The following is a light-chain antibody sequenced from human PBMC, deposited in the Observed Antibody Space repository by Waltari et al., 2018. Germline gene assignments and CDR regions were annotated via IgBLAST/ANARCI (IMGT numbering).Light chain of an antibody. CDR1: SSNVGNYNY. Sequence: QSALTQPRSVSGSPGQSVAISCTGTSSNVGNYNYVSWYQQHPGRAPKLIIFDATKRPSGVPDRCSASKSGNTASLTISGLQTEDEADYYCCSYAGSYTLIFGGGTRLTVL. CDR3: CSYAGSYTLI. CDR2: DAT. J-gene: IGLJ2*01. V-gene: IGLV2-11*01.